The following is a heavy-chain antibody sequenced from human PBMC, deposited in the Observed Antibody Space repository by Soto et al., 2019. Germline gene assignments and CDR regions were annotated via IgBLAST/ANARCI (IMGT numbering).Heavy chain of an antibody. J-gene: IGHJ5*02. V-gene: IGHV4-30-4*01. D-gene: IGHD5-18*01. CDR2: ISYSGTT. CDR1: GGSISSGNYY. CDR3: ARGRGYSYGLDP. Sequence: SETLSLTCTVSGGSISSGNYYWSWIRQPPGEGLEWIGFISYSGTTSYSPSLKGRVAISLDTSKNQFSLSLNFVTAADTAVYYCARGRGYSYGLDPWGQGSLVTVSS.